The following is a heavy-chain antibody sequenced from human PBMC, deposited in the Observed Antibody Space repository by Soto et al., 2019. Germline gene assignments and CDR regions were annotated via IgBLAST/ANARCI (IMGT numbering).Heavy chain of an antibody. Sequence: ASVKVSCKASGYTFTSYAMHWVRQAPGQRLEWMGWINAGNGNTKYSQKFQGRVTITRDTSASTAYMELSSLRSEDTAVYYCAREGFYYDFWSGYYPSPFDYWGQGTLVTVSS. D-gene: IGHD3-3*01. CDR2: INAGNGNT. CDR1: GYTFTSYA. CDR3: AREGFYYDFWSGYYPSPFDY. V-gene: IGHV1-3*01. J-gene: IGHJ4*02.